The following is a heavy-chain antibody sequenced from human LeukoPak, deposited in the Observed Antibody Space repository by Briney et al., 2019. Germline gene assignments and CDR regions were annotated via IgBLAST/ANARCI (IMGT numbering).Heavy chain of an antibody. J-gene: IGHJ6*02. CDR1: GFTFSSYA. V-gene: IGHV3-64*01. CDR3: ARNTPSLSTNGMDV. Sequence: GGSLRLSCAASGFTFSSYAMHWVRQAPGKGLEYVSGISSNGGSTYYANSVKGRFTISRDNSKNTLYLQMGSLRAEDMAVYYCARNTPSLSTNGMDVWGQGTTVTVSS. D-gene: IGHD3-3*02. CDR2: ISSNGGST.